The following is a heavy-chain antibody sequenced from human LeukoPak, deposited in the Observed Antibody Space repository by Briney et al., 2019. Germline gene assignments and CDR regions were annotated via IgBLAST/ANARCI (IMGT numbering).Heavy chain of an antibody. CDR1: GGTFSSYA. J-gene: IGHJ4*02. CDR3: ARDQRYCSGGSCADY. V-gene: IGHV1-69*05. CDR2: IIPIFGTA. Sequence: SVKVSCKASGGTFSSYAISWVRQAPGQGLEWMGGIIPIFGTANYAQKLQGRVTMTTDTSTSTAYMELRSLRSDDTAVYYCARDQRYCSGGSCADYWGQGTLVTVSS. D-gene: IGHD2-15*01.